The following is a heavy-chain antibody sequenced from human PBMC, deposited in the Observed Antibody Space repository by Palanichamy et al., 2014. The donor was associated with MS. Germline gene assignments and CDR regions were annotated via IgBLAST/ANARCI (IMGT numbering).Heavy chain of an antibody. Sequence: QVHLVQSGAEVKKPGASVKVSCKTSGFIFTGYYMHWVRQAPGQGLEWIGWINNRNSGATIYAQKFQDRVTMTRDTSISTAYMVLTGLTPDDTAVYYCARRGSYGYDYWGQGTLVTVSS. CDR3: ARRGSYGYDY. D-gene: IGHD5-18*01. CDR2: INNRNSGAT. CDR1: GFIFTGYY. V-gene: IGHV1-2*02. J-gene: IGHJ4*02.